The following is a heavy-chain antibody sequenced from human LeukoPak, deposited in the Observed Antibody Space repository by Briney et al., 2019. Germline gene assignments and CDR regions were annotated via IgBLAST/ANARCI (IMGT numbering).Heavy chain of an antibody. CDR2: ISYDESNK. J-gene: IGHJ4*02. V-gene: IGHV3-30*04. CDR3: ARRWSFDD. CDR1: GFSFSIYA. Sequence: PGGSLRLSCAAGGFSFSIYAMHWVRQAPGKGLEWVALISYDESNKYYADSVKGRFTISRDNSRNTLYLQMNSLRTDDTAVYYCARRWSFDDWGRGTLVTVSS. D-gene: IGHD6-13*01.